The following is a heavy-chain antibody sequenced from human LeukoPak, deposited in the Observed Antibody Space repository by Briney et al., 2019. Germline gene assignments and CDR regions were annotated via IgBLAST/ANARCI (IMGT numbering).Heavy chain of an antibody. Sequence: GESLRISCKGSGYSFTSYWISWVRQMPGKGLEWMGRIDPSDSYTNYSPSFQGHVTITADKSISTAYLQWSSLKASDTAMYYCARWGSGWYFPDQHWGQGTLVTVSS. CDR2: IDPSDSYT. CDR3: ARWGSGWYFPDQH. J-gene: IGHJ1*01. D-gene: IGHD6-19*01. CDR1: GYSFTSYW. V-gene: IGHV5-10-1*01.